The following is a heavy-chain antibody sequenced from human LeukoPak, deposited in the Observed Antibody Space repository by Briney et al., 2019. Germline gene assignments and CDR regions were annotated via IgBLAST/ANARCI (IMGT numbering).Heavy chain of an antibody. CDR2: INPNSGGT. V-gene: IGHV1-2*06. J-gene: IGHJ4*02. CDR1: GYTFTGYY. D-gene: IGHD6-6*01. Sequence: ASVKVSCKASGYTFTGYYMHWVRQAPGQGLEWMGRINPNSGGTNYAQKFQGRVTMTRDTSISTAYMELNRLRSDDTAVYYCARAIAARVGIDYWGQGTLVTVSS. CDR3: ARAIAARVGIDY.